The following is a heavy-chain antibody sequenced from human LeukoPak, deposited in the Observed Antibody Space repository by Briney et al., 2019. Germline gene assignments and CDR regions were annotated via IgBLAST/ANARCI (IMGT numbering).Heavy chain of an antibody. CDR2: ISSSGSTI. D-gene: IGHD3-10*01. CDR3: ARERYYGSGSPAFDY. V-gene: IGHV3-48*04. Sequence: PGRSLRLSCAASGFTFSSYTMSWIRQAPGKGLEWVSYISSSGSTIYYADSVKGRFTISRDNAKNSLYLQMNSLRAEGTAVYYCARERYYGSGSPAFDYWGQGTLVTVSS. J-gene: IGHJ4*02. CDR1: GFTFSSYT.